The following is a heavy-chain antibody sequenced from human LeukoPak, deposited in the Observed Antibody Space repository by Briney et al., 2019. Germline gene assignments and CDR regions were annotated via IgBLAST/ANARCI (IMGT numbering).Heavy chain of an antibody. J-gene: IGHJ6*03. CDR2: IDHTGFT. CDR1: DDSITIYY. D-gene: IGHD6-13*01. V-gene: IGHV4-59*01. CDR3: ARGRVSSSTWYSTYYYYFYMDV. Sequence: SETLSLTCTVSDDSITIYYWTWIRQPPGKGLEWIGYIDHTGFTNYNPSLNNSVTISIDTSMKQFSLELGSATAADTPVYFCARGRVSSSTWYSTYYYYFYMDVWGKGTTVTVSS.